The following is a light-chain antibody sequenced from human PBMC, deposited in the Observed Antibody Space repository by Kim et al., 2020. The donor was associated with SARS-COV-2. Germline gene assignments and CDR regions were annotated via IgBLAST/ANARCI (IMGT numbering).Light chain of an antibody. CDR2: GKN. CDR3: NSRDSSGNHVV. J-gene: IGLJ2*01. V-gene: IGLV3-19*01. CDR1: SLRSYY. Sequence: AVGQTVRIKCQGDSLRSYYASWYQQKPGQAPVLVIYGKNNRPSGIPDRFSGSSSGNTASLNITGAQAEDEADYYCNSRDSSGNHVVFGGGTQLTVL.